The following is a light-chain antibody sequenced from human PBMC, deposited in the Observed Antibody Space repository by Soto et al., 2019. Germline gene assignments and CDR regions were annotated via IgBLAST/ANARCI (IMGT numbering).Light chain of an antibody. V-gene: IGKV1-39*01. J-gene: IGKJ4*01. Sequence: DVQMTQSPSSLSASVGDRVTITCRASQSIGRYLNWYQQKPGKAPKLLMYAASSLQSGVPSRFSGSGSGTDFTLTISSLQPEDFATYYCQQSYFTPLTFGGGTKVEIK. CDR2: AAS. CDR1: QSIGRY. CDR3: QQSYFTPLT.